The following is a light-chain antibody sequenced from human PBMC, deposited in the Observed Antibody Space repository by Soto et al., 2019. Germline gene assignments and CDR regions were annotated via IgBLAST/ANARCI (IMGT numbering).Light chain of an antibody. J-gene: IGKJ4*01. CDR1: QGVSTY. V-gene: IGKV3-11*01. CDR3: QQRSNWPST. CDR2: DAS. Sequence: EIVLTQSPVTLSLSPGERATLSCRASQGVSTYLAWYQQKPGRAPRLLIYDASSRATGIPARFSGSGSGTDFTLTISSLEPEDFAVYYCQQRSNWPSTFGGGTKVEIK.